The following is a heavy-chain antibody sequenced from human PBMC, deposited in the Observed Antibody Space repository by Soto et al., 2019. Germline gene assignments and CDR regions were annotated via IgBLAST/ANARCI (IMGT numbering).Heavy chain of an antibody. Sequence: QLQLQESGPGLVKPSETLSLTCTVSGDSISSSDYYWGWIRQPPGKGLEWIGNIHYSGSASYHPSLKSRVTISVVASKNQVSLKLNSVTAADTAVYICVSGYPGVGFDYWGQGTLVTVSS. V-gene: IGHV4-39*01. CDR3: VSGYPGVGFDY. CDR1: GDSISSSDYY. D-gene: IGHD5-18*01. CDR2: IHYSGSA. J-gene: IGHJ4*02.